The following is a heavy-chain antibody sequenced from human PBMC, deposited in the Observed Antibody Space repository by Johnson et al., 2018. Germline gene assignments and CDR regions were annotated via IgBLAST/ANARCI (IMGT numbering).Heavy chain of an antibody. Sequence: VQLVQSGGGVVQPGRSLRLSCAASGFTFSSYNMNWVRQAPGKGLEWVSHISSSSSTIYYADSVKGRFTISSDNANKALYLQMNSLRDEDTAVYYCARPSYDSSGDYFWISDFPHWGQGTLVTVSS. CDR3: ARPSYDSSGDYFWISDFPH. CDR2: ISSSSSTI. D-gene: IGHD3-22*01. V-gene: IGHV3-48*02. CDR1: GFTFSSYN. J-gene: IGHJ1*01.